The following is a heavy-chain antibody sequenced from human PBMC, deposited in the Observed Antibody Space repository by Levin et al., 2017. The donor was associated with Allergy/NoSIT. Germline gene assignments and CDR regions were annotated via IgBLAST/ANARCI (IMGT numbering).Heavy chain of an antibody. CDR3: ARDHGDSGYLLD. V-gene: IGHV1-18*01. CDR2: ISPYNGKT. Sequence: PGGSLRLSCKTSGYTFRNYGISWVRQAPGQGLEWVGWISPYNGKTSHAQKLQDRVTMTTDTVTSTAYMYLRSLRPDDTAVYYCARDHGDSGYLLDWGQGTLVTVSS. CDR1: GYTFRNYG. J-gene: IGHJ4*02. D-gene: IGHD5-12*01.